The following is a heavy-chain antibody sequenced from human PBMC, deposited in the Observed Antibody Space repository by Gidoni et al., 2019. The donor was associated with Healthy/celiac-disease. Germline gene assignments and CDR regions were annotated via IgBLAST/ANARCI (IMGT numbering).Heavy chain of an antibody. V-gene: IGHV3-23*01. CDR3: AKTFRSGWLHYFDY. CDR2: ISGRGGST. J-gene: IGHJ4*02. Sequence: EVQLLESGGGLVQPGGSLSPSCAASGFTFSSYAMSWVRQAPGKGLEWVSAISGRGGSTYYSDSVKGRFTISRDNSKNTLYLQMNSLRAEDTAVYYCAKTFRSGWLHYFDYWGQGTLVTVSS. D-gene: IGHD6-19*01. CDR1: GFTFSSYA.